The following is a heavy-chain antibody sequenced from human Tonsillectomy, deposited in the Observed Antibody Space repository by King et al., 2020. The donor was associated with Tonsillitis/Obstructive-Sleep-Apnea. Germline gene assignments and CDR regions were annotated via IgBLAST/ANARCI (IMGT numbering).Heavy chain of an antibody. J-gene: IGHJ4*02. CDR3: ARDSCSSTSCYFDS. D-gene: IGHD2-2*01. CDR1: GGSISSGGSY. V-gene: IGHV4-31*03. Sequence: QLQESGPGLVKPSQTLSLTCTVSGGSISSGGSYWGWIRQHPGQGLEWIGYIYYSGSTYYNPSLKSRVTISVDTSKKQFSLNLSSVTAADTAVYYCARDSCSSTSCYFDSWGQGTLVTVSS. CDR2: IYYSGST.